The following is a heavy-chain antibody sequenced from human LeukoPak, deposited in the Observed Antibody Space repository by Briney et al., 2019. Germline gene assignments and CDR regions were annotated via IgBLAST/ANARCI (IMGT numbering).Heavy chain of an antibody. D-gene: IGHD5-24*01. CDR2: VSPDGSVK. J-gene: IGHJ4*02. CDR3: AKDLGWLQFDY. CDR1: GFTFPSSW. Sequence: GGSLRLSCAASGFTFPSSWMSWVRQAPGKSLEWVAHVSPDGSVKAYVDSVRGRFAISRDNAENSLFLQINSLRAEDTAVYYCAKDLGWLQFDYWGQGDLVTVSS. V-gene: IGHV3-7*05.